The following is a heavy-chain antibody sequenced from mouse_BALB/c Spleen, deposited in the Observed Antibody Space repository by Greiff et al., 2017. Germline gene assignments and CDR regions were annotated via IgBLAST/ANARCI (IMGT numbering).Heavy chain of an antibody. CDR2: ISSGGSYT. CDR1: GFTFSSYG. D-gene: IGHD2-14*01. CDR3: STIGTTGSWFAY. V-gene: IGHV5-6*01. Sequence: VQLKESGGDLVKPGGSLKLSCAASGFTFSSYGMSWVRQTPDKRLEWVATISSGGSYTYYPDSVKGRFTISRDNAKNTLYLQMSSLKSEDTAMYYCSTIGTTGSWFAYWGQGTLVTVSA. J-gene: IGHJ3*01.